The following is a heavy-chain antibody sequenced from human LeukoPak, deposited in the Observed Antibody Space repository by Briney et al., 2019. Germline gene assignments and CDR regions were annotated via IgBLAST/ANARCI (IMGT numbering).Heavy chain of an antibody. D-gene: IGHD2-8*02. V-gene: IGHV3-33*01. CDR1: GFTFSTYG. CDR3: ARDKTGVNYYYGMDV. J-gene: IGHJ6*02. Sequence: GGSLRLSCAASGFTFSTYGVHWVRQAPGKGLDWVAIIWYDGSNAYYADSVKGRFTISRDNSRNTLYLQMNSLRAEDTAVYYCARDKTGVNYYYGMDVWGQGTTVTVSS. CDR2: IWYDGSNA.